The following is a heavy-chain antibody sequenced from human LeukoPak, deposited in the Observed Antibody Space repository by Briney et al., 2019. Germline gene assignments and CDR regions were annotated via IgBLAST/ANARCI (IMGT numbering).Heavy chain of an antibody. CDR1: GASINTYY. CDR3: ARVLRPMASQYYFDY. D-gene: IGHD3-10*01. V-gene: IGHV4-59*01. J-gene: IGHJ4*02. CDR2: IYYSGTT. Sequence: SETLSLTCTVSGASINTYYWSWIRQPPGKGLEWIGYIYYSGTTSYNPSLKTRVTISIDTSKDQFSLKLSSVTAADTAVYYCARVLRPMASQYYFDYWGQGTLVTVSS.